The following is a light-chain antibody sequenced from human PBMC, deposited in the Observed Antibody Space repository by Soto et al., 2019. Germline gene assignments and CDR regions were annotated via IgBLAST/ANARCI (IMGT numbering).Light chain of an antibody. V-gene: IGLV1-44*01. J-gene: IGLJ2*01. CDR2: SNN. Sequence: QSVLTQPPSASGTPGQRVTISCSGSSSNIGSNTVNWYQQLPGTAPKLLIYSNNQRPSGVPDRFSGSKSGTSASLAISGHQSEEEADYYCAAWDDSLNGLVVFGGGTKLTVL. CDR3: AAWDDSLNGLVV. CDR1: SSNIGSNT.